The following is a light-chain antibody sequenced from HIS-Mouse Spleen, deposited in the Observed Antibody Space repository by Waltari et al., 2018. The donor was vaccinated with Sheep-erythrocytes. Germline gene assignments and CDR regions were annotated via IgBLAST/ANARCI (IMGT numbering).Light chain of an antibody. Sequence: QSALTQPASVSGSPGQSITISCAGTSSDFGGYNYVSLYQQHPGKAPKLMIYEVSNRPSGVSNRFSGSKSGNTASLTISGLQAEDEADYYCSSYTSSSTQVFGGGTKLTVL. CDR3: SSYTSSSTQV. CDR1: SSDFGGYNY. J-gene: IGLJ2*01. CDR2: EVS. V-gene: IGLV2-14*01.